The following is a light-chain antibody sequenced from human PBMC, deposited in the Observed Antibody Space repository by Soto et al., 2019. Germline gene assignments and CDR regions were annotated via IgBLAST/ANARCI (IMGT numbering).Light chain of an antibody. J-gene: IGKJ1*01. V-gene: IGKV3-20*01. CDR1: QTVGGRY. CDR2: GAS. CDR3: LQYVSSPWT. Sequence: EIVLTQSAATVSLSPGERATLSCRASQTVGGRYLAWFQQRHGQTPRLLIYGASTRAAGVPDRFSGSGSGTDFSLSIYRLEPEDFAVYYCLQYVSSPWTFGQGTKVEV.